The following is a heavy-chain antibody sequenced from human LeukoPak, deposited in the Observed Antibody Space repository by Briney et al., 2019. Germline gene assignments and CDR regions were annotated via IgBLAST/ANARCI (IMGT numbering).Heavy chain of an antibody. CDR2: ISTDGRDK. D-gene: IGHD6-13*01. J-gene: IGHJ4*01. Sequence: GRSLRLSCAASGFSFSSHAMHWVRHAPGKGLEWVSVISTDGRDKHHAESVKCRFAISRANTKNTLYLQMNSLRPEDTAVYYCAKNKARAADYYFDSWGHGTLVTVSS. V-gene: IGHV3-30*18. CDR1: GFSFSSHA. CDR3: AKNKARAADYYFDS.